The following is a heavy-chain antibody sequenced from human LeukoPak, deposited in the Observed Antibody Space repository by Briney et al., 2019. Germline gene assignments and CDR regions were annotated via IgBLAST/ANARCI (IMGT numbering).Heavy chain of an antibody. J-gene: IGHJ5*02. D-gene: IGHD6-6*01. V-gene: IGHV3-33*01. CDR2: IWYDGSNK. Sequence: GGSLRLSCAASGFIFSSYGMHWVRQAPGKGLEWVAVIWYDGSNKYYADSVKGRFTISRDNSKNTLYLQMNSLRAEDTAVYYCARTLLAAPNWFDPWGQGTLVTVSS. CDR3: ARTLLAAPNWFDP. CDR1: GFIFSSYG.